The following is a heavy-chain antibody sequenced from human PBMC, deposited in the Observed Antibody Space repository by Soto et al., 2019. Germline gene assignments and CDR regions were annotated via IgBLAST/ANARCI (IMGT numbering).Heavy chain of an antibody. J-gene: IGHJ4*02. D-gene: IGHD5-18*01. CDR1: GFTFSSYS. CDR2: ISSSSSYI. Sequence: SGGSLRLSCAASGFTFSSYSMNWVRQAPGKGLEWVSSISSSSSYIYYADSVKGRFTISRDNAKNSLYLQMNSLRAEDTAVYYCARDQPGYSYGYGLGYWGQGTLVPVSS. CDR3: ARDQPGYSYGYGLGY. V-gene: IGHV3-21*01.